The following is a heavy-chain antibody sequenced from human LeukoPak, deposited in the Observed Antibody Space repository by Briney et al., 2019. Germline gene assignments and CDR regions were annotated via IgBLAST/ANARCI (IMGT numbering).Heavy chain of an antibody. D-gene: IGHD6-6*01. CDR1: GYTFTGYY. J-gene: IGHJ4*02. CDR3: ARDLGKQLVRNAFDY. CDR2: INPNSGGT. Sequence: GASVKVSCKASGYTFTGYYMHWVRQAPGQGLEWMGWINPNSGGTNYAQKFQGRVTMTRDTSISTAYMELSRLRSDDTAVYYCARDLGKQLVRNAFDYWGQGTLVTVSS. V-gene: IGHV1-2*02.